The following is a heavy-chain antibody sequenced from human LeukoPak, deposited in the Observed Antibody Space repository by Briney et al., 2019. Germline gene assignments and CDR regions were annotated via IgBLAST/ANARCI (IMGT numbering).Heavy chain of an antibody. CDR1: GFNFSSYN. V-gene: IGHV3-23*01. J-gene: IGHJ4*02. Sequence: PGGSLRLSCAASGFNFSSYNVNWVRQAPGEGLEWVSFISSSSGFIYYADSVKGRFTISRDNSKNTLYLQMNSLRAEDTAVYYCAKELASDYWGQGTLVTVSS. CDR3: AKELASDY. CDR2: ISSSSGFI.